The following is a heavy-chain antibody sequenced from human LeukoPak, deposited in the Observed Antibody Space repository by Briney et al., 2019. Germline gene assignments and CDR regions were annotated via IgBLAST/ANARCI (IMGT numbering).Heavy chain of an antibody. J-gene: IGHJ4*02. Sequence: GGSLRLSCAASGFTFTSYWMSWMRQAPGKGLQWVANIKHDGSEQYYVDSVKGRFTISRDNAKNSLYLQMNSLGAEDTAVYYWAKDRGGGWLVAGGVYDYWGQGTLVTVSS. V-gene: IGHV3-7*01. CDR1: GFTFTSYW. D-gene: IGHD6-19*01. CDR2: IKHDGSEQ. CDR3: AKDRGGGWLVAGGVYDY.